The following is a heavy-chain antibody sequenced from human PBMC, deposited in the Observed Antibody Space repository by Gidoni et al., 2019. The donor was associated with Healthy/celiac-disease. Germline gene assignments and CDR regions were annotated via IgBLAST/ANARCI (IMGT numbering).Heavy chain of an antibody. D-gene: IGHD3-22*01. V-gene: IGHV3-23*01. CDR2: GST. Sequence: GSTYYADSVKGRFTISRDNPKNTLYLQMNSLRAEDTAVYYCAKATEDSSGYYSYYFDYWGQGTLVTVSS. J-gene: IGHJ4*02. CDR3: AKATEDSSGYYSYYFDY.